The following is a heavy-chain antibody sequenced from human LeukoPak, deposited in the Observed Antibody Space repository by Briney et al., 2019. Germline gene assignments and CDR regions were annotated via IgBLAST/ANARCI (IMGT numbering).Heavy chain of an antibody. D-gene: IGHD6-13*01. CDR2: INHSGST. J-gene: IGHJ4*02. CDR3: ALAAAGNAYDY. V-gene: IGHV4-34*01. CDR1: GGSFSGYY. Sequence: SETLSHTCAVYGGSFSGYYWSWIRQPPGKGLEWIGEINHSGSTNYNPSLKSRVTISVDTSKNQFSLKLSSVTAADTAVYYCALAAAGNAYDYWGQGTLVTVSS.